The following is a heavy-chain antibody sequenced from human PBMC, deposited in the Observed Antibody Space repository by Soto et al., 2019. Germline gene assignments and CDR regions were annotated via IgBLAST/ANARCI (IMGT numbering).Heavy chain of an antibody. CDR3: ARDRMFDY. CDR1: GGSISSYY. J-gene: IGHJ4*02. CDR2: IYYSGST. V-gene: IGHV4-59*01. Sequence: SETLSITCTFPGGSISSYYWSWIRQPPGKGLEWIEYIYYSGSTNYNPSLKSRVTIAVDTSKNQFSLKLSSVTAADTAVYYCARDRMFDYWGQGTLVTVSS.